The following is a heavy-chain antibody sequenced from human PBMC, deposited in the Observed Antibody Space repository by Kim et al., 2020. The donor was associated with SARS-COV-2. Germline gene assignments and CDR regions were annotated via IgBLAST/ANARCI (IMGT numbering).Heavy chain of an antibody. D-gene: IGHD2-15*01. J-gene: IGHJ1*01. Sequence: GGSLRLSCAASGFNFGDYAMRWVRQAPGKGLEWVGFIRNKANGGNKAYAASVRGRFTISSDNSKRYAYMHRNSLETEETAVYYCTRGVLVAQCYFQHCGHSTLLTVSS. CDR1: GFNFGDYA. CDR3: TRGVLVAQCYFQH. CDR2: IRNKANGGNK. V-gene: IGHV3-49*04.